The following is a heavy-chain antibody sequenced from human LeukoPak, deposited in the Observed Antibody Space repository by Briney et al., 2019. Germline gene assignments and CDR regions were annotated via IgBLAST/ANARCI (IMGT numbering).Heavy chain of an antibody. CDR2: ISGSGGST. J-gene: IGHJ4*02. CDR1: GFTFSSYA. V-gene: IGHV3-23*01. D-gene: IGHD3-22*01. CDR3: AKDLVIVVVRPNYYFDY. Sequence: GGSLRLSCAASGFTFSSYAMSWVRQAPGKGLEWVSAISGSGGSTYYADSVKGRFTISRDNSKNTLYLQMNSLRAEDAAVYYCAKDLVIVVVRPNYYFDYWGQGTLVTVSS.